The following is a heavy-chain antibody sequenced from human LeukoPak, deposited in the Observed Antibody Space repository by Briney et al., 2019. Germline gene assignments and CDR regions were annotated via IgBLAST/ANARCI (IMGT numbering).Heavy chain of an antibody. V-gene: IGHV3-74*01. D-gene: IGHD6-6*01. CDR2: ISPTGSTT. CDR1: GFSFSGHW. Sequence: GGSLRLSCIASGFSFSGHWMHWARQLPGKGLVWVSRISPTGSTTSYADSVKGRFTVSRDNAKNTPYLQVNNLRAEDTAVYYCARGPNSNWSGLDFWGQGTLLTVSS. CDR3: ARGPNSNWSGLDF. J-gene: IGHJ4*02.